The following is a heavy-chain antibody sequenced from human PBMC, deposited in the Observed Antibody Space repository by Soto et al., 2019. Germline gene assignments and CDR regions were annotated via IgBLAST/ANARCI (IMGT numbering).Heavy chain of an antibody. D-gene: IGHD4-17*01. J-gene: IGHJ4*02. CDR2: IYYSGST. CDR1: GGSISSYY. CDR3: ALTTVTTFGSAYFDY. Sequence: KTSETLSLTCTVSGGSISSYYWSWIRQPPGKGLEWIGYIYYSGSTNYNPSLKSRVTISVDTSKNQFSLKLSSVTAADTAVYYCALTTVTTFGSAYFDYWGQGTLVTVSS. V-gene: IGHV4-59*01.